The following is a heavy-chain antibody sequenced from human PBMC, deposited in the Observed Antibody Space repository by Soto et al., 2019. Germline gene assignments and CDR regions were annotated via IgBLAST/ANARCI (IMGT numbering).Heavy chain of an antibody. D-gene: IGHD3-22*01. V-gene: IGHV3-64*01. J-gene: IGHJ6*02. Sequence: GESLKISCAASGFTFSSYAMHWVRQAPGKGLEYVSAISSNGGSTYYANSVKGRFTISRDNSKNTLYLQMGSLRAEDMAVYYCARSRSHYDSSGYYHYYYGMDVWGQGTTVTVSS. CDR2: ISSNGGST. CDR3: ARSRSHYDSSGYYHYYYGMDV. CDR1: GFTFSSYA.